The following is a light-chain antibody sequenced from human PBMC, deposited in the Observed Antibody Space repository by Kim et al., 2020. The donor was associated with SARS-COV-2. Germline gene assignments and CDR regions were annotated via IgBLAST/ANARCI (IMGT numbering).Light chain of an antibody. CDR2: AAS. CDR3: QQYNDWRT. V-gene: IGKV3-15*01. J-gene: IGKJ1*01. Sequence: SVSPGERAPLPCRARQSINNNLAGYQQNPGQAPRRLIYAASTRATGIPARFSGSGSGTEFTLTISSLQSGDFGVYFCQQYNDWRTFGQGTKVDIK. CDR1: QSINNN.